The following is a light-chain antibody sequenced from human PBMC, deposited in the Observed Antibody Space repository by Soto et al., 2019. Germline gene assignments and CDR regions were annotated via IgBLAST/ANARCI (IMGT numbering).Light chain of an antibody. J-gene: IGKJ1*01. Sequence: EIVLTQSPATLSLVPGERATLSCRASQSVSNNLAWYQQKHGQAPRLLFYGASTRATGIPARFSGSGSGTEFTLTISSLQSEDFAVYFCQQYNNWPRWAFGQGTKVDIK. CDR1: QSVSNN. CDR2: GAS. CDR3: QQYNNWPRWA. V-gene: IGKV3-15*01.